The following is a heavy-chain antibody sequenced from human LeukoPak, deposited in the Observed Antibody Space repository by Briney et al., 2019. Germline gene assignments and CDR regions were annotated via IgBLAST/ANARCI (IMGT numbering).Heavy chain of an antibody. J-gene: IGHJ4*02. D-gene: IGHD6-19*01. CDR3: AKGEFGRGWPN. CDR2: ISNNGVNR. CDR1: GFNFSNFA. Sequence: GGSLRLSCVTSGFNFSNFALNWVRQAPRKGLEWVSGISNNGVNRNYADSVKGRFTISRDNSKNTLYLQMNSLRAEDTAVYYCAKGEFGRGWPNWGQGTLVTVSS. V-gene: IGHV3-23*01.